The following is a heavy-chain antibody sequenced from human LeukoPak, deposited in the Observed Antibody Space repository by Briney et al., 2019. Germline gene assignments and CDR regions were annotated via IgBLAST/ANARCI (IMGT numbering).Heavy chain of an antibody. V-gene: IGHV1-2*02. CDR1: GYTFTGYY. J-gene: IGHJ5*02. CDR3: ARERKGIAVAGTVDWFDP. CDR2: INPNRGGT. D-gene: IGHD6-19*01. Sequence: ASVKVSCKASGYTFTGYYMHWVRQAPGQGLEWMGWINPNRGGTNYAQKFQGRVTMTRDTSISTAYMELSRLRSDDTAVYYCARERKGIAVAGTVDWFDPWGQGTLVTVSS.